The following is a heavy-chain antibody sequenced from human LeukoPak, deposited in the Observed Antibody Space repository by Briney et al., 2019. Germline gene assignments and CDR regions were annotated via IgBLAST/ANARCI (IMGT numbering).Heavy chain of an antibody. CDR1: GLTFDDYA. Sequence: GGSLRLSCAASGLTFDDYAMHWVRQAPGKGLEWVSGISWNSGSIGYADSVKGRFTISRDNAKNSLYLQMNSLRAEDTAVYSCARAVAAADSYWGRGTLVTVSS. J-gene: IGHJ4*02. V-gene: IGHV3-9*01. CDR2: ISWNSGSI. D-gene: IGHD6-13*01. CDR3: ARAVAAADSY.